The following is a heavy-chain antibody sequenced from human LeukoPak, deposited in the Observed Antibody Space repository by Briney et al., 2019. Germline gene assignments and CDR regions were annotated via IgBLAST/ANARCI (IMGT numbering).Heavy chain of an antibody. J-gene: IGHJ5*02. CDR1: GFTFGTYA. CDR3: AKSGQYCSGGSCQNWFDP. D-gene: IGHD2-15*01. CDR2: ISWDSGNT. Sequence: GGSLRLSCAASGFTFGTYAMHWVRQAPGKGLEWVSGISWDSGNTHYADSVKGRFTISRDNAKNSLYLQMNSLRVEDTALYYCAKSGQYCSGGSCQNWFDPWGQGTPVTVSS. V-gene: IGHV3-9*01.